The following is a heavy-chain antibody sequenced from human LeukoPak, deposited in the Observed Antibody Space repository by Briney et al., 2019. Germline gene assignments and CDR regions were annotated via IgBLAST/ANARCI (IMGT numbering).Heavy chain of an antibody. D-gene: IGHD5-12*01. CDR3: ARYSGYDYLRWFDP. Sequence: SVKVSCKASGGTFSSYSISWVRQAPGQGLEWMGGIIPIFGTANYAQKFQGRVTITADKSTSTAYMELSSLRSEDTAVYYCARYSGYDYLRWFDPWGQGTLVTVSS. CDR1: GGTFSSYS. J-gene: IGHJ5*02. CDR2: IIPIFGTA. V-gene: IGHV1-69*06.